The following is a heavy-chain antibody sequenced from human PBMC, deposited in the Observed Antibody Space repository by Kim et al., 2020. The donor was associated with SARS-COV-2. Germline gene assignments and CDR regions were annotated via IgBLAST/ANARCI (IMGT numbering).Heavy chain of an antibody. Sequence: AKRYRPSLKSRLTITKDTSKHQVVLTMTNLDPVDTATYYCAHRPRGYFDLWGRGTLVTVSS. CDR3: AHRPRGYFDL. J-gene: IGHJ2*01. V-gene: IGHV2-5*01. CDR2: AK.